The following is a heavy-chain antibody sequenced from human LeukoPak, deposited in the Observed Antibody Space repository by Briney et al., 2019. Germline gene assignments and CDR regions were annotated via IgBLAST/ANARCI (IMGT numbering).Heavy chain of an antibody. CDR1: GFTFSSYG. CDR3: ARDQGGSGYYYYY. Sequence: GGSLRLSFAASGFTFSSYGMHWVRQAPGKGLEWVAVIWYDGSNKYYADSVKGRFTISRDNSKNTLYLQMNSLRAEDTAVYYCARDQGGSGYYYYYWGQGTLVTVSS. J-gene: IGHJ4*02. V-gene: IGHV3-33*01. D-gene: IGHD3-22*01. CDR2: IWYDGSNK.